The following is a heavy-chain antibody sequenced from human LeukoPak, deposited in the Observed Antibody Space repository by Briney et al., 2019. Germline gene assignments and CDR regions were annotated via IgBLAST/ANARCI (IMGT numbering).Heavy chain of an antibody. CDR2: IYYSGST. CDR1: GGSISSSSYY. J-gene: IGHJ3*02. Sequence: SETLSLTCTVSGGSISSSSYYWGWIRQPPGKGLEWIGSIYYSGSTYYNPSLKSRVTISVDTSKNQFSLKLSSVTAADTAVYYCARYSDSGVGQDAFDIWGQGTMVTVSS. CDR3: ARYSDSGVGQDAFDI. V-gene: IGHV4-39*01. D-gene: IGHD2-21*01.